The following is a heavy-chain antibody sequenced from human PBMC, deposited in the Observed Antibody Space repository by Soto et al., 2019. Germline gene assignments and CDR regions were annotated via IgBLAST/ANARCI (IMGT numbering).Heavy chain of an antibody. J-gene: IGHJ4*02. V-gene: IGHV3-7*05. CDR2: TRQDGSEK. CDR1: GVSCFNYW. CDR3: ARAGQYQPSRSIDY. D-gene: IGHD3-10*01. Sequence: GGSLILSSAAAGVSCFNYWMIVVRPAPGKGLEWVASTRQDGSEKYYVDSVKGRFTISRDNAKDSLYLQMNSLRAEDTAGYYCARAGQYQPSRSIDYWGKGTM.